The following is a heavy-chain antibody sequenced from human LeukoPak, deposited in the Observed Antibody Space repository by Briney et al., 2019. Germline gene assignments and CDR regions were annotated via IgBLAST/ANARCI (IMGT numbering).Heavy chain of an antibody. Sequence: GGSLRLSCVASGFIFSKYTISWVRQAPGQGLEWVSGICGGGGETFYADSVKGRFAISRDDSKNTLYLQMDNLRAEDTAVYYCAQDVPPDGAWDIDYWGQGTLVAVSS. J-gene: IGHJ4*02. CDR3: AQDVPPDGAWDIDY. D-gene: IGHD1-26*01. CDR2: ICGGGGET. V-gene: IGHV3-23*01. CDR1: GFIFSKYT.